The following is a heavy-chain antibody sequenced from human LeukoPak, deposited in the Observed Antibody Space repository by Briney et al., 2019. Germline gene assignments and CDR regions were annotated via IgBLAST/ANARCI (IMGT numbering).Heavy chain of an antibody. J-gene: IGHJ5*02. Sequence: ASVKVSCKASGYTFTGYYMHWVRQAPGQGLEWMGWINPNSGGTNYAQKFQGRVTMTRDTSISTAYMELSRLRSDDTAVYYCAREGDCSGGSCYYRVNWFDPWGQGTLATVSS. V-gene: IGHV1-2*02. CDR3: AREGDCSGGSCYYRVNWFDP. CDR1: GYTFTGYY. CDR2: INPNSGGT. D-gene: IGHD2-15*01.